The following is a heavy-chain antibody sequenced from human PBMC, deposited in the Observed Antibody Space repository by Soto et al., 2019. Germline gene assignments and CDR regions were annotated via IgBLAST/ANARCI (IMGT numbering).Heavy chain of an antibody. J-gene: IGHJ5*02. Sequence: QITLKESCPTLVKPTQTLTLTCSFSGFSLSAYGVRVIWFRQPPGETLEWLALIHWNDDKRYSPYLKSRLTITKDTSKNQVVLTLTNLDPLDTGTYFCAHTKDSSGFLTSWGQGILVTVSS. D-gene: IGHD3-22*01. CDR3: AHTKDSSGFLTS. V-gene: IGHV2-5*01. CDR1: GFSLSAYGVR. CDR2: IHWNDDK.